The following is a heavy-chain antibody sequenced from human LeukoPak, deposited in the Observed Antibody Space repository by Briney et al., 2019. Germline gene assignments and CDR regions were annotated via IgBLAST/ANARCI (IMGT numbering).Heavy chain of an antibody. V-gene: IGHV3-21*04. Sequence: PGGSLRLSCAASGFTFSSYSMNWVRQAPGKGLEWVSSISSSSSYIYYADSVKGRFTISRDNSKNTLYLQMNSLGAEDTAVYYCAKSSGDSPPGDYWGQGTLVTVSS. D-gene: IGHD4-17*01. CDR1: GFTFSSYS. CDR2: ISSSSSYI. CDR3: AKSSGDSPPGDY. J-gene: IGHJ4*02.